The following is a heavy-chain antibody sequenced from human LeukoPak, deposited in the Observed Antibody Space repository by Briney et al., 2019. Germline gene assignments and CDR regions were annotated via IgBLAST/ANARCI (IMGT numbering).Heavy chain of an antibody. Sequence: GYLILYCAASGFPFSSYAMHWVRPAPGKGLEWVAVISYDGSNKYYADSVKGRFTISRDNSKNTLYLQMNSLRAEDTAVYYCARAKRSSGYYDYWGQGTLVTVSS. D-gene: IGHD3-22*01. J-gene: IGHJ4*02. CDR1: GFPFSSYA. CDR3: ARAKRSSGYYDY. CDR2: ISYDGSNK. V-gene: IGHV3-30-3*01.